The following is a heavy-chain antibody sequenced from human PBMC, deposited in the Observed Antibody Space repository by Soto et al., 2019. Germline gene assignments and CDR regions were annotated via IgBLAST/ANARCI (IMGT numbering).Heavy chain of an antibody. CDR1: GGSIKVGGYY. J-gene: IGHJ4*02. Sequence: PSETLSLTCTVSGGSIKVGGYYWGWIRQPPGKGLEWVATIYYSGTTYYNPSLKSRLTISLDTSRNQFSLDLTSVTAADTAGYYCARLAYSHYSTWGQGTLVTVSS. CDR2: IYYSGTT. CDR3: ARLAYSHYST. D-gene: IGHD5-12*01. V-gene: IGHV4-39*01.